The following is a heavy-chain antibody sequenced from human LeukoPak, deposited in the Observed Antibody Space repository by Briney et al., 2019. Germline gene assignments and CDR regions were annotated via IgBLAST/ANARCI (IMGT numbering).Heavy chain of an antibody. D-gene: IGHD5-18*01. Sequence: SETLSLTCAVYGGSFSGYYWSWIRQPPGKGLEWIGEINHSGSTNYNPSLKSRVTISVDTSKNQFSLKLSSVTAAETAVYYCARTGTAMVKGVYYYYGMDVWGQGTTVTVSS. CDR2: INHSGST. CDR3: ARTGTAMVKGVYYYYGMDV. V-gene: IGHV4-34*01. J-gene: IGHJ6*02. CDR1: GGSFSGYY.